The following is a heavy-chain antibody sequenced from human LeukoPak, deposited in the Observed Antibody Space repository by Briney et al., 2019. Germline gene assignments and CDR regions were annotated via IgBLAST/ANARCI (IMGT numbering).Heavy chain of an antibody. CDR1: GFTFSDYY. CDR2: ISSSSSYT. D-gene: IGHD4-17*01. CDR3: ARAATVTSWFDP. V-gene: IGHV3-11*06. J-gene: IGHJ5*02. Sequence: PGGPLRLSCAASGFTFSDYYMSWIRQATGKGLEWVSYISSSSSYTNYADSVKGRFTTSRDNAKNSLYLQMNSLRAEDTAVYYGARAATVTSWFDPWGQGTLVTVSS.